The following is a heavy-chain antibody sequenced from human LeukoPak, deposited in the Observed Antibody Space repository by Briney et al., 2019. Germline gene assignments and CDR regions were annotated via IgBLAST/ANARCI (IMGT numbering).Heavy chain of an antibody. CDR3: ARVGEQWLVRYDAFDI. CDR2: IIPILGIA. Sequence: SVKVSGKASGGTFSSYAISWVRQAPGQGLEWMGRIIPILGIANYAQKFQGRVTITADKSTSTAYMELSSLRSEDTAVYYCARVGEQWLVRYDAFDIWGQGTMVTVSS. CDR1: GGTFSSYA. D-gene: IGHD6-19*01. V-gene: IGHV1-69*04. J-gene: IGHJ3*02.